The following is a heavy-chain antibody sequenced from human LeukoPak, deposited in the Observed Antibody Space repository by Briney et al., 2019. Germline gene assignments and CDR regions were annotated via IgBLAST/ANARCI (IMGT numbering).Heavy chain of an antibody. CDR3: ARDWYYYDSSGYYFPFDY. J-gene: IGHJ4*02. D-gene: IGHD3-22*01. V-gene: IGHV3-30-3*01. CDR2: ISYDGSNK. CDR1: GFTFSSYA. Sequence: PGGSLRLSCAASGFTFSSYAMHWVRQAPGKGLEWVAAISYDGSNKYYADSVKGRFTISRDNSKNTLYLQMNSLRAEDTAVYYCARDWYYYDSSGYYFPFDYWGQGTLVTVSS.